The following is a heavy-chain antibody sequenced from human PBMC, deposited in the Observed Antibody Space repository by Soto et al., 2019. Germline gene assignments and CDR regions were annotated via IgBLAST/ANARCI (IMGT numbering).Heavy chain of an antibody. V-gene: IGHV3-30-3*01. CDR2: ISYDGSNK. D-gene: IGHD2-2*01. CDR3: ANIVVVPAALPLDV. J-gene: IGHJ6*02. Sequence: GGSLRLSCAASGFTFSSYAMHWVRQAPDKGLEWVAVISYDGSNKYYADSVKGRFTISRDNSKNTLYLQMNSLRAEDTAVYYCANIVVVPAALPLDVWGQGTTVTVSS. CDR1: GFTFSSYA.